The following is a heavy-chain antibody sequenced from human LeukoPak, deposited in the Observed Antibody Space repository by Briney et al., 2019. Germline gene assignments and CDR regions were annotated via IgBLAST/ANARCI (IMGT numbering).Heavy chain of an antibody. V-gene: IGHV3-7*01. CDR1: GFTFSSYW. CDR2: IKQDGSEK. D-gene: IGHD3-22*01. Sequence: GGSLRLSCVDSGFTFSSYWMSWVRQAPGKGLEWVANIKQDGSEKYYVDSVKGRFIISRDNARNSLYLQMNSLRAEDTAVYYCARAYYDSSGYYYVYFDYWGQGTLVTVSS. CDR3: ARAYYDSSGYYYVYFDY. J-gene: IGHJ4*02.